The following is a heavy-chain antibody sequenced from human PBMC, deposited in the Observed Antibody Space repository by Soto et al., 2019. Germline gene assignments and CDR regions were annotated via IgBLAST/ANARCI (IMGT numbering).Heavy chain of an antibody. Sequence: QVQLVQSGAEVKKPGSSVKVSCKASGGTFSSYAISWVRQAPGQGLEWMGGIIPIFGTANYAQKFQGRVTIPADESTSTAYMELSSLRSEDTAVYYCARDRGVDTAMAPHQGGMDVWGQGTTVTVSS. CDR1: GGTFSSYA. CDR2: IIPIFGTA. J-gene: IGHJ6*02. CDR3: ARDRGVDTAMAPHQGGMDV. V-gene: IGHV1-69*01. D-gene: IGHD5-18*01.